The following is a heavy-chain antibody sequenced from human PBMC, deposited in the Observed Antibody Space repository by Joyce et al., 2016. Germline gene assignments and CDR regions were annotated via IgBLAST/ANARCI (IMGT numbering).Heavy chain of an antibody. D-gene: IGHD2-2*01. J-gene: IGHJ5*02. Sequence: QVQLVVSGGGVVQLGRSLRLSCATSGFTFSSYAMHWVRLAPGKVLEWLAGMSYYSYIKYDANAVKGGFSISRDNSKNTLYLQMSSLRPEDTAGYHCAGGWNGQLPWFDPWGQGTLVTVSS. CDR3: AGGWNGQLPWFDP. CDR1: GFTFSSYA. CDR2: MSYYSYIK. V-gene: IGHV3-30*04.